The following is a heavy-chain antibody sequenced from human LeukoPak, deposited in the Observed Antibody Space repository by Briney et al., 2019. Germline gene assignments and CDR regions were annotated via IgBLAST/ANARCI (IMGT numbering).Heavy chain of an antibody. CDR3: ARTIGSYTTGWYNIDY. V-gene: IGHV5-51*01. D-gene: IGHD6-19*01. CDR2: IYPGDSDT. J-gene: IGHJ4*02. CDR1: GYSFTNYW. Sequence: TGESLKISCKGSGYSFTNYWIAWVRQMPGKGLGWMGIIYPGDSDTRYSPSFQGQVTISADKSITTAFLQWSSLKASDTAIYYCARTIGSYTTGWYNIDYWGQGTLVTVSS.